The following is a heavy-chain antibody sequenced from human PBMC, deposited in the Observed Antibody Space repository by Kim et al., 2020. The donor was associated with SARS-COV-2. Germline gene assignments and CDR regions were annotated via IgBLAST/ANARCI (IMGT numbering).Heavy chain of an antibody. CDR1: GFTFSSYA. CDR2: ISYDGSNK. D-gene: IGHD5-12*01. V-gene: IGHV3-30-3*01. J-gene: IGHJ4*02. CDR3: ARGRGDGYNLD. Sequence: GGSLRLSCAASGFTFSSYAMHWVRQAPGKGLEWVAVISYDGSNKYYADSVKGRFTISRDNSKNTLYLQMNSLRAEDTAVYYCARGRGDGYNLDWGQGTLVTVSS.